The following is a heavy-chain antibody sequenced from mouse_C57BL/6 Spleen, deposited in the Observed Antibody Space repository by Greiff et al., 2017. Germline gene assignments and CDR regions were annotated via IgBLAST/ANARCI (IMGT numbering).Heavy chain of an antibody. Sequence: EVQRVESGPVLVKPGASVKMSCKASGYTFTDYYMNWVKQSHGKSLEWIGVINPYNGGTSYNQKFKGKATLTVDKSSSTAYMELNSLTSEDSAVYYCARLLLCAFDYWGQGTTLTVSS. J-gene: IGHJ2*01. CDR1: GYTFTDYY. V-gene: IGHV1-19*01. CDR2: INPYNGGT. CDR3: ARLLLCAFDY.